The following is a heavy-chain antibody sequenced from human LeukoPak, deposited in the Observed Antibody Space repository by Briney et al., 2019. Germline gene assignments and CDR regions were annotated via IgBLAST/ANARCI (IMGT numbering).Heavy chain of an antibody. CDR2: IPYSGST. V-gene: IGHV4-39*07. CDR3: ARCKDYYVSGSYYKTFDY. Sequence: SETLSLTCTVSGDSISSSSYYRGWIRQPPGKGLEWIGSIPYSGSTYYNPSLKSRVTISVDTSKNQFSLKLSSVTAADTAVYYCARCKDYYVSGSYYKTFDYWGQGTLVTVSS. D-gene: IGHD3-10*01. J-gene: IGHJ4*02. CDR1: GDSISSSSYY.